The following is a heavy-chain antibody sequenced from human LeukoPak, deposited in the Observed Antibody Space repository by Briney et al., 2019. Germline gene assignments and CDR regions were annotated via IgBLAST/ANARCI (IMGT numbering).Heavy chain of an antibody. CDR3: ARAAARGYCSSTSCHGEIDY. Sequence: PSETLSLTCTVSGGSISSYYWSWIRQPPGKGLEWSGYIYYSGSTNYNPSLKSRVTISVDTSKNQFSLKLSSVTAADTAVYYCARAAARGYCSSTSCHGEIDYWGQGTLVTVSS. J-gene: IGHJ4*02. CDR2: IYYSGST. D-gene: IGHD2-2*01. CDR1: GGSISSYY. V-gene: IGHV4-59*01.